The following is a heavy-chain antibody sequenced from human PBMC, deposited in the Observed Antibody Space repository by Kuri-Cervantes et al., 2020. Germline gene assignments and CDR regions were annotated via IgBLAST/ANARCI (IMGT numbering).Heavy chain of an antibody. Sequence: GESLKSSCKGSGYSFATYWIGWVRQMPGKGLEWMGIIYPGDSDTRYSPSFQGQVTISADKSISTAYLQWSSLKASDTAMYYCARLVLGYSSGSDYWGQGTLVTVSS. V-gene: IGHV5-51*01. CDR2: IYPGDSDT. D-gene: IGHD6-19*01. J-gene: IGHJ4*02. CDR3: ARLVLGYSSGSDY. CDR1: GYSFATYW.